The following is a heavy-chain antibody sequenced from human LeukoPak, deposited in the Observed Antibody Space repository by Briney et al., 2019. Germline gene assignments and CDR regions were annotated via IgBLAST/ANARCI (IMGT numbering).Heavy chain of an antibody. V-gene: IGHV4-61*02. CDR1: GASVSSGSSF. J-gene: IGHJ4*02. D-gene: IGHD3-3*01. Sequence: SETLSLTCTVSGASVSSGSSFWSWIRQPAGKGLEWIGLIGNVYTSWSTDYNPSLQSRVTISLDTSKNQFSLKLSSVSAADTAIYYCATQRPDDFWSGYSDWGQGTLVTVSS. CDR3: ATQRPDDFWSGYSD. CDR2: IGNVYTSWST.